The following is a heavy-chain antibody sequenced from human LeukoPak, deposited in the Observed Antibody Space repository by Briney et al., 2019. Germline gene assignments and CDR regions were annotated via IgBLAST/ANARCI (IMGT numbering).Heavy chain of an antibody. Sequence: ASVKVSCKASGYTFTSHYMHWVRQAPGQGLEWMGLINPSGSSTLYAQKFQGRVTMTRDMSTSTVYMELSSLRSEDTAVYYCARDPPHPNPSITMVRGRGWFDPWGQGTLVTVSS. D-gene: IGHD3-10*01. J-gene: IGHJ5*02. CDR2: INPSGSST. V-gene: IGHV1-46*01. CDR3: ARDPPHPNPSITMVRGRGWFDP. CDR1: GYTFTSHY.